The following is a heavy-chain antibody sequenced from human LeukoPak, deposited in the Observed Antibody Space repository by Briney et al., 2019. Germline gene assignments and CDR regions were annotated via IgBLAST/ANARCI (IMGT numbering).Heavy chain of an antibody. CDR1: GFTFRTYW. J-gene: IGHJ4*02. Sequence: GGSLRLSCAASGFTFRTYWMSWVRQAPGKGLEWVASINQGGSETYYVESVKGRFTISRDNAMNSFFPQMNSLRAEDTAVYYCARLIGDRTIYDYWGQGTLVTVSS. CDR2: INQGGSET. CDR3: ARLIGDRTIYDY. V-gene: IGHV3-7*01. D-gene: IGHD6-6*01.